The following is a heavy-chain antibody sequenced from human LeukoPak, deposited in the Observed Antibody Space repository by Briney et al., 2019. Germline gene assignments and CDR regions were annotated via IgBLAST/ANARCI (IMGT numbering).Heavy chain of an antibody. J-gene: IGHJ4*02. CDR2: IYHNGST. CDR1: GGSISSGVYY. V-gene: IGHV4-30-2*01. Sequence: SQTLSLTCTVSGGSISSGVYYWSWIRQPPAKGLEWIGFIYHNGSTHYNPSLESRVNISLDRSKNQFSLILTSVTAADTAVYYCARSPGWSTYYYYFDYWGQGTLVTVSS. CDR3: ARSPGWSTYYYYFDY. D-gene: IGHD3-3*01.